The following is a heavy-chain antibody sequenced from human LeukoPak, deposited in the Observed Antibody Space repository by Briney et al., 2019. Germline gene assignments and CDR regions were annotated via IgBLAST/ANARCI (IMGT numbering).Heavy chain of an antibody. V-gene: IGHV3-23*01. Sequence: GGSLRLSCAASGFTFSSYGMSWVRQAPGKGLEWVSAISGSGGSTYYADSVKGRFTISRDNSKNTLYLQMNSLRAEDTAVYYCAKADGGYGDYGGFDYWGQGTLVTVSS. D-gene: IGHD4-17*01. CDR3: AKADGGYGDYGGFDY. CDR1: GFTFSSYG. J-gene: IGHJ4*02. CDR2: ISGSGGST.